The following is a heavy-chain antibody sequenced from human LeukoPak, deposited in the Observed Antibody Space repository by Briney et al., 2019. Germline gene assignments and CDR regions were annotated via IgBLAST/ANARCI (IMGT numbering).Heavy chain of an antibody. CDR3: ARRGRGVGFGELSYYYYMDV. D-gene: IGHD3-10*01. V-gene: IGHV5-51*01. Sequence: GESLQISCKGSGYIFTNYWIGWARQLPGKGLEWMGIIYPGDFDTRYSPSFQGQVTISADKSINTAYLQWSSPKASDTAMYYCARRGRGVGFGELSYYYYMDVWGKGTTVTISS. CDR2: IYPGDFDT. CDR1: GYIFTNYW. J-gene: IGHJ6*03.